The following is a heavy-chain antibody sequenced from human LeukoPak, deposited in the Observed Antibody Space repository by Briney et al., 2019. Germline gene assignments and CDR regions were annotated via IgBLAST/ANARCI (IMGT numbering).Heavy chain of an antibody. CDR2: IYYYGST. CDR1: GGSISSYY. CDR3: ARSGVGDAFDI. Sequence: SETLSLTCTVSGGSISSYYWSWIRQPPGKGLEWIGTIYYYGSTNYNPSLKSRVTLSVDTSKNQFSLKLSSVTAADTAVYYCARSGVGDAFDIWGQGTMVTVSS. J-gene: IGHJ3*02. V-gene: IGHV4-59*12. D-gene: IGHD3-3*01.